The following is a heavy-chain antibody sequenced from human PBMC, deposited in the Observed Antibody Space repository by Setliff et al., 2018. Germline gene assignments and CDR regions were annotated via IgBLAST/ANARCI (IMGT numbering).Heavy chain of an antibody. CDR1: GGSISSSSYY. CDR2: IYYSGST. J-gene: IGHJ3*02. CDR3: ARTLPTYCRDGPCKVGALDI. Sequence: SETLSLTCTVSGGSISSSSYYWGWIRQPPGKGLEWIGSIYYSGSTYYNPSLKSRVTLSVDTSKNQFSLRVTSVTAADTAVYHCARTLPTYCRDGPCKVGALDIWGQGTMVTVSS. V-gene: IGHV4-39*07. D-gene: IGHD1-26*01.